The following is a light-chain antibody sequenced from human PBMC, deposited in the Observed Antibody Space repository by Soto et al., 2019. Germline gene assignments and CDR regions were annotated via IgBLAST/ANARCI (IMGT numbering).Light chain of an antibody. CDR2: WAS. CDR3: QQYYSTPRT. V-gene: IGKV1-5*03. CDR1: QIINNW. Sequence: DIQMTQSPSTLSASVGDRVTITCRASQIINNWLAWYQQKPGKAPNLLIYWASTRESGVPDRFSGSGSGTDFTLTISSLQAEDVAVYYCQQYYSTPRTFGQGTKVDIK. J-gene: IGKJ1*01.